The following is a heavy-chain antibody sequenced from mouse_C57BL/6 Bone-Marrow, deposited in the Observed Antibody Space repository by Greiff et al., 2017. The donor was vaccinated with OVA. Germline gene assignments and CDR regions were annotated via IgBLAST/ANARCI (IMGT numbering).Heavy chain of an antibody. CDR2: INPNNGGT. CDR1: GYTFTDYY. J-gene: IGHJ4*01. CDR3: AREGDGYSGYNYAMDY. Sequence: VQLQQSGPELVKPGASVKISCKASGYTFTDYYMNWVKQSHGKSLEWIGDINPNNGGTSYNQKFKGKATLTVDKSSSTAYMELRSLTSEDSAVYYCAREGDGYSGYNYAMDYCGQGTSVTVSS. D-gene: IGHD2-3*01. V-gene: IGHV1-26*01.